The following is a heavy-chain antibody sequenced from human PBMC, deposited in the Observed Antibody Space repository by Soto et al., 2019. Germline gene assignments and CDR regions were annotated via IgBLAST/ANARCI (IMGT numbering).Heavy chain of an antibody. Sequence: EVQLLESGGDLVQPGGSLRLSCAASGLTSSTYAMSWVRQAPGKGLEWVSGISGSGGNTYYADSVKGRFTISRDNSKNMLYLQMNSLRAEDTAVYYCAKRLTTVTTVFHWWGQGTLVTVS. CDR1: GLTSSTYA. V-gene: IGHV3-23*01. CDR3: AKRLTTVTTVFHW. D-gene: IGHD4-17*01. J-gene: IGHJ4*02. CDR2: ISGSGGNT.